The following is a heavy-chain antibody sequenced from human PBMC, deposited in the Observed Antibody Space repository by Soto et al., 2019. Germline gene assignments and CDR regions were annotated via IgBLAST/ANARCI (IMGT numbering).Heavy chain of an antibody. CDR1: GFTFSSYA. Sequence: EVQLVESGGGLVQPGGSLRLSCAAPGFTFSSYAMHWVRQAPGKGLEYVSAISGNGGSTYYANSVKGRFTISRDNSKNTLYLQMGSLIAEDMAVYYCARRGYGLYFDYWGQGNLVTVSS. D-gene: IGHD3-10*01. V-gene: IGHV3-64*01. CDR3: ARRGYGLYFDY. J-gene: IGHJ4*02. CDR2: ISGNGGST.